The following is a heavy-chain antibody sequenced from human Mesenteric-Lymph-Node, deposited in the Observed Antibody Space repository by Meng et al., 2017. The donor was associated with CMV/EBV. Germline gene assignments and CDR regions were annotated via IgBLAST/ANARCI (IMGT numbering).Heavy chain of an antibody. J-gene: IGHJ4*02. CDR3: ARDKAMAYYFDY. V-gene: IGHV1-46*01. CDR2: INPSGGST. CDR1: GGTFSSYA. Sequence: ASVKVSCKASGGTFSSYAISWVRQAPGQGLEWMGIINPSGGSTTYAQKFQGRVTMTRDTSTSTVYMELSSLRSEDTAVYYCARDKAMAYYFDYWGQGTLVTVSS. D-gene: IGHD5-18*01.